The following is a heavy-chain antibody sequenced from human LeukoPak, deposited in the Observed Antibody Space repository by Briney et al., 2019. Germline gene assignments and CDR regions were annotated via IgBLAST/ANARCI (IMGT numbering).Heavy chain of an antibody. D-gene: IGHD2-15*01. CDR3: AKGHCSGGSCDYYYYYGMDV. V-gene: IGHV3-23*01. Sequence: GGSLRLSCAASGFTFSSYAMSWVRQAPGKGLEWVSAISGSGGSTYYADSVKGRFTISRDNSKNTLYLQMNSLRAEDTAVYYCAKGHCSGGSCDYYYYYGMDVWGQGTTVTVSS. CDR2: ISGSGGST. J-gene: IGHJ6*02. CDR1: GFTFSSYA.